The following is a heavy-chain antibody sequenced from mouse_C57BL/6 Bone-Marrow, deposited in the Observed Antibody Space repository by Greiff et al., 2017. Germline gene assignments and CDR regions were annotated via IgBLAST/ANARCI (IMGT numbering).Heavy chain of an antibody. V-gene: IGHV1-26*01. J-gene: IGHJ4*01. Sequence: EVQLHQSGPELVKPGASVKISCKASGYTFTNYYMNWVKQSHGKSLEWIGDINPNNGGTSYNQKFKGKATLTVDKSSSTAYMELRSLTSEDSAVYYCARTDYRRDYYAMDYWGQGTSVTVSS. CDR3: ARTDYRRDYYAMDY. D-gene: IGHD2-14*01. CDR1: GYTFTNYY. CDR2: INPNNGGT.